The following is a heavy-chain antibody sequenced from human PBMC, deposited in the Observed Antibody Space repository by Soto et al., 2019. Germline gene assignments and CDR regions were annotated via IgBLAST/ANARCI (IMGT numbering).Heavy chain of an antibody. CDR1: GFTFSSYS. Sequence: GGSLRLSCAASGFTFSSYSMNWVRQAPGKGLEWVSSISSSSSYIYYADSVKGRFTISRDNAKNSLYLQMNSLRAEDTAVYYCAGYYDILTGPYYFDYWGQGTLVTVSS. V-gene: IGHV3-21*01. CDR3: AGYYDILTGPYYFDY. CDR2: ISSSSSYI. D-gene: IGHD3-9*01. J-gene: IGHJ4*02.